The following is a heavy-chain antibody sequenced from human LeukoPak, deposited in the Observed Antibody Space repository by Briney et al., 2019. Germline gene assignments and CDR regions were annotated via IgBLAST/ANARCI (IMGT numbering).Heavy chain of an antibody. V-gene: IGHV1-69*05. Sequence: SVKVSCKASGCTLSSYAISWVRQAIGQGLQWMERIIPIYGTANYAQKFQGRVTITTDESTSTAYMELSSLRSEDTAVYYCARGSSWPLNWFDPWGQGTLVTVSS. CDR3: ARGSSWPLNWFDP. J-gene: IGHJ5*02. CDR1: GCTLSSYA. D-gene: IGHD6-13*01. CDR2: IIPIYGTA.